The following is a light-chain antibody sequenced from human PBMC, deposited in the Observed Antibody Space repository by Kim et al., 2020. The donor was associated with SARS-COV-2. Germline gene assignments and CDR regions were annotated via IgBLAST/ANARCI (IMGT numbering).Light chain of an antibody. J-gene: IGLJ3*02. CDR3: AVWDDSLKQGV. V-gene: IGLV1-44*01. CDR2: SNN. Sequence: QSVLTQPPSASGTPGQRVTISCSGSSSNIGSNNVVWYQQLPGAAPNLHIYSNNQRPSGIPDRFSGSRSGTSASLANSGLQSGDEAGYYCAVWDDSLKQGVFGGGAQVSVL. CDR1: SSNIGSNN.